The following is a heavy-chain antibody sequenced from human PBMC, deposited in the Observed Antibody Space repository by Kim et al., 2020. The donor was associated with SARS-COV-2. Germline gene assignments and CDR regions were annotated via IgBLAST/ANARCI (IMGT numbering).Heavy chain of an antibody. J-gene: IGHJ4*02. Sequence: GGSLRLSCAASGFTFSSYWMSWVRQAPGKGLEWVANIKQDGSEKYYVDSVKGRFTISRDNAKNSLYLQMNSLRAEDTAVYYCARDTPLYCSGGSCRIRDYWGQGTLVTVSS. CDR3: ARDTPLYCSGGSCRIRDY. V-gene: IGHV3-7*01. CDR2: IKQDGSEK. D-gene: IGHD2-15*01. CDR1: GFTFSSYW.